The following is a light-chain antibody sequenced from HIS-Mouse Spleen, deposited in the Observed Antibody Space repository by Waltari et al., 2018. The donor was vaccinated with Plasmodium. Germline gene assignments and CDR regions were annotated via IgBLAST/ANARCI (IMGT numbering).Light chain of an antibody. Sequence: SYELTQPPSVSVSPGQTASITGSGDKSGDKSACWYQQKPGQSPVLVIYQESKRPSGIPERFSGSNSGNTATLTISGTQAMDEADYYCQAWDSSTVVFGGGTKLTVL. V-gene: IGLV3-1*01. CDR2: QES. CDR1: KSGDKS. J-gene: IGLJ2*01. CDR3: QAWDSSTVV.